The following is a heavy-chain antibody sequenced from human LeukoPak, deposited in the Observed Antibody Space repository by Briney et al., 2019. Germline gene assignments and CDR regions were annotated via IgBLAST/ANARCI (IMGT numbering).Heavy chain of an antibody. CDR2: INHSGST. CDR3: ARDRVLLWFGAPARYMDV. D-gene: IGHD3-10*01. CDR1: GGSFSGYY. J-gene: IGHJ6*03. Sequence: PSETLSPTCAVYGGSFSGYYWSWIRQPPGKGLEWIGEINHSGSTNYNPSLKSRVTISVDTSKNQFSLKLSSVTAADTAVYYCARDRVLLWFGAPARYMDVWGKGTTVTISS. V-gene: IGHV4-34*01.